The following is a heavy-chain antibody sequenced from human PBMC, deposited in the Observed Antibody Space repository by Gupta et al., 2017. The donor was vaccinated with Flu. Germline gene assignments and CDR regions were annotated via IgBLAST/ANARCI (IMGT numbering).Heavy chain of an antibody. Sequence: QERVVVSGGGVVHPGKSLRLSCVASGFSFSNYGMHWVRQAPGKGLAGVAGISHDGSENYQIDSGKGRLTIARDNSKNTLYLQMSGLRIEDTAVYYCAKDWRWNNNIYGMNVWGQGTTVTVS. CDR3: AKDWRWNNNIYGMNV. V-gene: IGHV3-30*18. J-gene: IGHJ6*02. D-gene: IGHD1-1*01. CDR1: GFSFSNYG. CDR2: ISHDGSEN.